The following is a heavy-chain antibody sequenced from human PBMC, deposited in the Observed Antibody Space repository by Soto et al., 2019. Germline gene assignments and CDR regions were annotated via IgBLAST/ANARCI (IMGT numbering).Heavy chain of an antibody. J-gene: IGHJ4*02. Sequence: QVPLVESGGGVVQPGRSLRLSCAASGFTFSSYAMHWVRQAPGKGLEWVAVISYDGSNKYYADSVKGRFTISRDNSKNTLYLQMNSLRAEDTAVYYCARDNQPLLVFDYWGQGTLVTVSS. D-gene: IGHD2-21*02. CDR2: ISYDGSNK. CDR1: GFTFSSYA. CDR3: ARDNQPLLVFDY. V-gene: IGHV3-30-3*01.